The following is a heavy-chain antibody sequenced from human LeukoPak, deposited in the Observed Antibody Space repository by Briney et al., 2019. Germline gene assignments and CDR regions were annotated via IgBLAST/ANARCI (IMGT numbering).Heavy chain of an antibody. D-gene: IGHD3-22*01. CDR3: ARNDKADY. J-gene: IGHJ4*02. CDR2: IRSIANNYAT. V-gene: IGHV3-73*01. CDR1: GFTFSGSA. Sequence: GGSLRLSCAASGFTFSGSAIHWVRQASGKGLEWVGRIRSIANNYATAYAASVKGRFTISRDDSKNTAYLQMNSLKIEDTAVYYCARNDKADYWGQGTLVTVSS.